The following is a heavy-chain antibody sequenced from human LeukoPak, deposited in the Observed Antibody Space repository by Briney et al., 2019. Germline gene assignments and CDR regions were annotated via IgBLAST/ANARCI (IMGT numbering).Heavy chain of an antibody. Sequence: AGGSLRLSCAASGFTFSSYAMSWVRQAPGKGLEWVSAISGSGGSTYYADSVKGRFTISRDNSKNTVDLQMSGLRAEDTAIYYCAKPYYHDDSGSWGQGTRVTVSS. D-gene: IGHD3-22*01. CDR2: ISGSGGST. V-gene: IGHV3-23*01. CDR3: AKPYYHDDSGS. CDR1: GFTFSSYA. J-gene: IGHJ5*02.